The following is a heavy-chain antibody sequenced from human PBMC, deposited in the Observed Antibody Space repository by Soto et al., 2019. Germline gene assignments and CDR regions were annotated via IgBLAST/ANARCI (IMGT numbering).Heavy chain of an antibody. CDR1: GGTFSNYG. D-gene: IGHD3-22*01. CDR2: IIPLFGTA. Sequence: SVKVSCKASGGTFSNYGISWVRQAPGQGPEWLGGIIPLFGTANYAQRFQGRVTITADESTSTAYMELSSLRSEDTAVYYCARPRSYYYDSSAERAFDIWGEGTMVTVSS. J-gene: IGHJ3*02. V-gene: IGHV1-69*13. CDR3: ARPRSYYYDSSAERAFDI.